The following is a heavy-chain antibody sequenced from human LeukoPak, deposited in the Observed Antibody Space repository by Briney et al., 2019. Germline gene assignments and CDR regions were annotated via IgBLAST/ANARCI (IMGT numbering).Heavy chain of an antibody. J-gene: IGHJ4*02. CDR3: ARKAYYYGSGSYNY. CDR1: GGSFSGYY. Sequence: SETLSLTCAVYGGSFSGYYWSWIRQPTGKGLEWIGEINHSGSTNYNPSLKSRVTISVDTSKNQFSLKLSSVTAADTAVYYCARKAYYYGSGSYNYWGQGTLVTVSS. D-gene: IGHD3-10*01. CDR2: INHSGST. V-gene: IGHV4-34*01.